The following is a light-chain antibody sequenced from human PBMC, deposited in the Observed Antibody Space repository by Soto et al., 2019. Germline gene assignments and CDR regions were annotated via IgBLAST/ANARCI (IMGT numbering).Light chain of an antibody. Sequence: DIQLTQTPSTLSASVGAEVTITCRASQTIRRWLAWYQQKPGRAPKPLIYDASTLESGVPSRFSGSGSETEFTLTISRLQPDDFATYFCHSRAFGQGTRLEI. CDR2: DAS. CDR1: QTIRRW. V-gene: IGKV1-5*01. J-gene: IGKJ5*01. CDR3: HSRA.